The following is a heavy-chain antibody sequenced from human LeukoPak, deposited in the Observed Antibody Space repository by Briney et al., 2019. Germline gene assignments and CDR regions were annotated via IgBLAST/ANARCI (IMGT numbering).Heavy chain of an antibody. CDR1: GFTFSSYG. Sequence: GGSLRLSCAASGFTFSSYGMHWVRPAAGKGLEWVAVISYDGSIKHYADSVKGRFTISRDNSKKTLYLQMNSLRAEDTALYYCARAYYHASGGAFGMDVWGQGTTVTVSS. V-gene: IGHV3-30*03. D-gene: IGHD3-10*01. J-gene: IGHJ6*02. CDR2: ISYDGSIK. CDR3: ARAYYHASGGAFGMDV.